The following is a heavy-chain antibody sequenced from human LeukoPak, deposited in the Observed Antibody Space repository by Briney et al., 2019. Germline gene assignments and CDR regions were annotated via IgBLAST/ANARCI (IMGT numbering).Heavy chain of an antibody. CDR3: ARLGTGYGSMNYYMDV. CDR2: IYYNSGST. V-gene: IGHV4-39*01. D-gene: IGHD5-18*01. J-gene: IGHJ6*03. Sequence: PSETLSLTCTVSGGSISSSSDYWGWIRQPPGKGLEWIGNIYYNSGSTYYNPSLKSRVTISVDTSKNQFSLKLSSVTAADTAVYYCARLGTGYGSMNYYMDVWGKGTTVTVSS. CDR1: GGSISSSSDY.